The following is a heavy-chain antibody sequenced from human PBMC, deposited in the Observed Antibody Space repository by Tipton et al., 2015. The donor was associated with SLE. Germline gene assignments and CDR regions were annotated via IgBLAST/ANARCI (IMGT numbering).Heavy chain of an antibody. CDR2: IFYSGST. Sequence: GLVKPSENLSLTCTVSDGSISSGSFQWGWIRQPPGKGLEWIGSIFYSGSTYYNPSLKSRVTISVDTPKNQFSLKLSSVTAADTAIYYCARRRTMYSSSWYYFDNWGQGTLVTVSS. CDR1: DGSISSGSFQ. CDR3: ARRRTMYSSSWYYFDN. J-gene: IGHJ4*02. D-gene: IGHD6-13*01. V-gene: IGHV4-39*07.